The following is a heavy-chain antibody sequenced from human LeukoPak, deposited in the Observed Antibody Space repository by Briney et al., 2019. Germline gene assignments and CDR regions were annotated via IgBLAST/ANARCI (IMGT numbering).Heavy chain of an antibody. Sequence: ETLSLTFTVPGGSISSYYWSWIRQPAGKGLEWIGRIYTRESTNYNPSLKSRVTISVDKSKNHFSLRLSSVTAADTAVYYCAREEVTPSNYYYYYMDVWGKGTTVTVSS. V-gene: IGHV4-4*07. CDR2: IYTREST. D-gene: IGHD2-21*02. CDR1: GGSISSYY. J-gene: IGHJ6*03. CDR3: AREEVTPSNYYYYYMDV.